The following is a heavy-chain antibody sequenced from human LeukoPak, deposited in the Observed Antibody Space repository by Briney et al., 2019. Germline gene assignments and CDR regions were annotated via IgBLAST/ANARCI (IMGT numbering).Heavy chain of an antibody. CDR1: GYTFTNYP. Sequence: ASVKVSCKASGYTFTNYPVIWVRQAPGQGLECMGWINTNTGNPTYAQGFTGRFLFSLDTSVGTTYLQIISLKTEDTAVYYCARGGYSRGQGSPFDYWGQGTLVTVSS. V-gene: IGHV7-4-1*02. J-gene: IGHJ4*02. D-gene: IGHD6-19*01. CDR3: ARGGYSRGQGSPFDY. CDR2: INTNTGNP.